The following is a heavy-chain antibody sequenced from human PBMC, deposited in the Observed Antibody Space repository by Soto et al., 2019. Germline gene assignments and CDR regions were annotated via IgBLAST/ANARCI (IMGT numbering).Heavy chain of an antibody. V-gene: IGHV4-4*02. D-gene: IGHD2-21*01. Sequence: AQLQEAGPGLVRPSGTLSLTCTVSRFSVTNNKYWKWVRQSPGKALEWIGEIYHSGATYYNPSLGGRASISIDNSKNLISLNLTSVTAADTAVDYWASASRDCTEGGSSIMRHVFDVCCQLQLVTVSS. CDR3: ASASRDCTEGGSSIMRHVFDV. CDR2: IYHSGAT. CDR1: RFSVTNNKY. J-gene: IGHJ3*01.